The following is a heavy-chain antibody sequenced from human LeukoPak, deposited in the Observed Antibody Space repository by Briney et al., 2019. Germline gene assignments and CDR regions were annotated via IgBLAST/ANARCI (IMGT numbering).Heavy chain of an antibody. D-gene: IGHD2-2*01. V-gene: IGHV4-39*01. CDR3: GSLLLVDLPAPINSNDY. CDR1: GGSISGSSYY. Sequence: PSETLSLTCTVSGGSISGSSYYWGWVRQPPGRGLEWLGSIYYSGSAYYNPSLKSRLTISVDTSKNQFSLELRSVTAADTAVYYCGSLLLVDLPAPINSNDYWGQGNQVTVSS. J-gene: IGHJ4*02. CDR2: IYYSGSA.